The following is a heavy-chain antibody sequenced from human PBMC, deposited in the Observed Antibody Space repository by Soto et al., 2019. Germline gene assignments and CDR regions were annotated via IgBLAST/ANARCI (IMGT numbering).Heavy chain of an antibody. CDR3: ARWAPAATYYYYGMDV. D-gene: IGHD2-2*01. J-gene: IGHJ6*02. CDR1: GFTFISYS. CDR2: ISSSSSYI. Sequence: GGSLRLSCASSGFTFISYSTNWVRQAPGKGLEWLSSISSSSSYIYYADSVKGRFTISRDNAKNSLYLQMNSLRAEDTAVYYCARWAPAATYYYYGMDVWGQGTTVTVSS. V-gene: IGHV3-21*01.